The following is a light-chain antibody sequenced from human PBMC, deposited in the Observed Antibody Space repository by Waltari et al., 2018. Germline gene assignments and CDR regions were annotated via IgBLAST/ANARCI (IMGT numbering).Light chain of an antibody. CDR2: RNN. Sequence: QSVLTQPPSVSGAPGQRVTISCNGSSSNIGAGYDVHWYQQLPGTAPKALMYRNNNRPSGVPDRFSGSKSGTSASLAITGLQAEDEADYFCQSYDSSLSGSGVFGGGTRLTVL. CDR1: SSNIGAGYD. CDR3: QSYDSSLSGSGV. V-gene: IGLV1-40*01. J-gene: IGLJ3*02.